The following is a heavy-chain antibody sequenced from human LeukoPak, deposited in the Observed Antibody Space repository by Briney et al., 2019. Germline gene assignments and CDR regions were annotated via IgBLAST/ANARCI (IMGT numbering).Heavy chain of an antibody. V-gene: IGHV4-39*01. CDR2: IYYSGNT. Sequence: SETLSLTCTVSGVSISSSNSYWGWIRQPPGKGLEWIGSIYYSGNTYYNASLKSQVSISIDMSKNRFSLKLTSVTAADMAVYYCARQTGSGLFILPGGQGTLVTVSS. D-gene: IGHD3/OR15-3a*01. CDR3: ARQTGSGLFILP. J-gene: IGHJ4*02. CDR1: GVSISSSNSY.